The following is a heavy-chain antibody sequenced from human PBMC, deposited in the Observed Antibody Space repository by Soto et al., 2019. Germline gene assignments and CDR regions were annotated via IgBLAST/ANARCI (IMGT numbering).Heavy chain of an antibody. D-gene: IGHD3-16*02. CDR1: GYTFTGYY. CDR2: INPNSGGT. J-gene: IGHJ3*02. Sequence: GASVKVSCKASGYTFTGYYMHWVRQAPGQGLEWMGWINPNSGGTNYAQKFRGWVTMTRDTSISTAYMELSRLRSDDTAVYYCARGPIVAAILAFDILGQGTMVTVSS. V-gene: IGHV1-2*04. CDR3: ARGPIVAAILAFDI.